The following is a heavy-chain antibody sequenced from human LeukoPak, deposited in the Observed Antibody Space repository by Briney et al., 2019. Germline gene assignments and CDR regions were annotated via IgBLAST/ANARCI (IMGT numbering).Heavy chain of an antibody. V-gene: IGHV4-59*12. CDR3: ARVLADGDSTSYYYYGMDV. CDR1: GGSISSYY. Sequence: SETLSLTCTVSGGSISSYYWSWIRQPPGKGLEWIGYIYYSGSTNYNPSLKSRVTISVDTSKNQFSLKLSSVTAADTAVYYCARVLADGDSTSYYYYGMDVWGQGTTVTVSS. D-gene: IGHD2-21*02. J-gene: IGHJ6*02. CDR2: IYYSGST.